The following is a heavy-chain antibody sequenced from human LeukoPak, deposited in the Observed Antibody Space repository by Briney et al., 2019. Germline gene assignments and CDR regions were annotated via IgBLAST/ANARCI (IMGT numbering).Heavy chain of an antibody. D-gene: IGHD3-10*01. CDR3: AEGRGTYRGEYFQY. V-gene: IGHV4-59*01. CDR2: IYYSGNT. CDR1: GGSISSDY. Sequence: SETLSLTCTVSGGSISSDYWSWTRQPPGKGLEWIGYIYYSGNTNYNPSLKSRVSISVDMSKNQFSLKLSSVTAADTAVYYCAEGRGTYRGEYFQYWGQGTLVTVSS. J-gene: IGHJ1*01.